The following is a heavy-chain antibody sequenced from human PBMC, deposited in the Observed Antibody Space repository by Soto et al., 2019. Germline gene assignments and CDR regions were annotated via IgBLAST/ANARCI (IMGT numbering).Heavy chain of an antibody. J-gene: IGHJ6*02. CDR2: IYYSGST. D-gene: IGHD3-10*01. Sequence: SETLSLTCTVSGGSISSYYWSWIRQPPGKGLEWIGYIYYSGSTNYNPSLKSRVTISVDTSKNQFSLKLSSVTAEDTAVYYCARSMDDYYYYGMDVWGQGTTVTVSS. CDR3: ARSMDDYYYYGMDV. V-gene: IGHV4-59*12. CDR1: GGSISSYY.